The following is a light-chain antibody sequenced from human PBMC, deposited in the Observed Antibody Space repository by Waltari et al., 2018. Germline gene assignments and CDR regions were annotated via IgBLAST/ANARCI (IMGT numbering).Light chain of an antibody. CDR3: SSYAHSDKAL. J-gene: IGLJ1*01. CDR1: SGDVATFDY. CDR2: EVN. Sequence: QSALTQPPSASGSHGQSVTISCTGTSGDVATFDYVSWYQQQPGKAPKLIIYEVNKRPSVVPDRFSGSKSGTTASLTISGLRAEDEADFYCSSYAHSDKALFGGGTRVSV. V-gene: IGLV2-8*01.